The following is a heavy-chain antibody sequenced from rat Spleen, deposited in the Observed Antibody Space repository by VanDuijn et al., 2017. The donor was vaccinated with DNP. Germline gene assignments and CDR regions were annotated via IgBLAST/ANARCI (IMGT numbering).Heavy chain of an antibody. CDR2: IHSDGSSD. V-gene: IGHV5-7*01. J-gene: IGHJ4*01. Sequence: EVRLVESGGGLVQPGRSLKLSCAASGFTFSDYNMAWVRQAPKRGLEWVTTIHSDGSSDYYRDSVRGRFTISRDNTENTLYLQMDSLRSEDTATYYCARHKRIAAISTNAMDAWGQGTSVTVSS. CDR1: GFTFSDYN. D-gene: IGHD1-2*01. CDR3: ARHKRIAAISTNAMDA.